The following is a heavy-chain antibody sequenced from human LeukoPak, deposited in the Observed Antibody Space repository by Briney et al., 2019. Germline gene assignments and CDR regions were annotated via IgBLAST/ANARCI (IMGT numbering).Heavy chain of an antibody. J-gene: IGHJ5*02. D-gene: IGHD2-15*01. CDR1: GGSISSSNW. V-gene: IGHV4-4*02. CDR2: IYHSGST. Sequence: SGTLSLTCAASGGSISSSNWWSWVRQPPGKGLEWIGEIYHSGSTNYNPSLKSRVTISVDKSENQFSLKLSSVTAADTAVYYCARDLYGIFFNGGWFDPWGQGTLVTVSS. CDR3: ARDLYGIFFNGGWFDP.